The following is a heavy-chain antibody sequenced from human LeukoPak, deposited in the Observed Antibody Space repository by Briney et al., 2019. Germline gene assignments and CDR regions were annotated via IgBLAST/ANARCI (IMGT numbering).Heavy chain of an antibody. CDR3: AREIRGAILTVTTDY. Sequence: QPGGSLRLSCAASGFTFSSYSMTWVRQAPGKGLEWVSSISSSSSYIYYADSVKGRFTISRDNAKNSLYLQMNSLRAEDTAVYYCAREIRGAILTVTTDYWGQGTLVTVSS. J-gene: IGHJ4*02. CDR2: ISSSSSYI. CDR1: GFTFSSYS. V-gene: IGHV3-21*01. D-gene: IGHD4-4*01.